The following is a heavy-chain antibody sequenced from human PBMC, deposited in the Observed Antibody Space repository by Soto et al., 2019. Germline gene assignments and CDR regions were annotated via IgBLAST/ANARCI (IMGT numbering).Heavy chain of an antibody. J-gene: IGHJ3*02. Sequence: SVKVSCKASGFTFTSSAVQWVRQARGQRLEWIGWIVVGSGNTNYAQKFQERVTITRDMSTSTAYMELSSLRSEDTAVYYCAAPYYYDSSRYWPDAIHISGQATIVTVSS. D-gene: IGHD3-22*01. CDR1: GFTFTSSA. CDR2: IVVGSGNT. CDR3: AAPYYYDSSRYWPDAIHI. V-gene: IGHV1-58*01.